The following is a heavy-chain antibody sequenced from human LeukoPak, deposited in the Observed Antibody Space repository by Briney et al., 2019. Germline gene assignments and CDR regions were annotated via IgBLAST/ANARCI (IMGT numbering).Heavy chain of an antibody. CDR3: ARGISDSSGYYVGYYFDY. J-gene: IGHJ4*02. CDR1: GYSISSGYY. CDR2: IYHSGST. Sequence: PSETLSLTCTVSGYSISSGYYWGWIRQPPGKGLEWIGSIYHSGSTYYNPSLKSRVTISVDTSKNQFSLKLSSVTAADTVVYYCARGISDSSGYYVGYYFDYWGQGTLVTVSS. D-gene: IGHD3-22*01. V-gene: IGHV4-38-2*02.